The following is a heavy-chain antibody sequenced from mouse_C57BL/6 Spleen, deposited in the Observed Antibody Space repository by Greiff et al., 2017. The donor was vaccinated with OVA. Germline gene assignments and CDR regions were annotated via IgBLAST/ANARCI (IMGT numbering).Heavy chain of an antibody. J-gene: IGHJ2*01. V-gene: IGHV3-6*01. CDR1: GYSITSGYY. CDR2: ISYDGSN. Sequence: VQLKESGPGLVKPSQSLSLTCSVPGYSITSGYYWNWIRQFPGNKLEWMGYISYDGSNNYNPSLKNRISITRDTSKNQFFLKLNSVTTEDTATYYCARAYYSNYYFDYWGQGTTLTVSS. CDR3: ARAYYSNYYFDY. D-gene: IGHD2-5*01.